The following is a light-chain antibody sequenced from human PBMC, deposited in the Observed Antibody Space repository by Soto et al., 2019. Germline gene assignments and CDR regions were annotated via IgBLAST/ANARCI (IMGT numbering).Light chain of an antibody. Sequence: EIVMTQSPGTLSVSPGEGATLSCRASESISVSLAWYQQKPGQAPKLLIFGATSRATGVPARFSGSGSVTDFSLTISSPQSEDFAVYYCQQYNIWPSTFGQGTKLEIK. CDR3: QQYNIWPST. CDR2: GAT. J-gene: IGKJ2*01. V-gene: IGKV3-15*01. CDR1: ESISVS.